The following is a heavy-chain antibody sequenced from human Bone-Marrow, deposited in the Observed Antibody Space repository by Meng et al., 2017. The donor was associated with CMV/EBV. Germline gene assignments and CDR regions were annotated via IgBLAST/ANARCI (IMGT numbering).Heavy chain of an antibody. CDR3: ERDYYDFWSGLTQGYYYYYGMDV. J-gene: IGHJ6*02. Sequence: ASVKVSCKASGGTFSSYAIRWVRQAPGQGLEWMGWISAYNGNTNYAQKLQGRVTMTTDTSTSTAYMELRSLRSDDTAVYYFERDYYDFWSGLTQGYYYYYGMDVWGQGTTVTVSS. D-gene: IGHD3-3*01. CDR2: ISAYNGNT. CDR1: GGTFSSYA. V-gene: IGHV1-18*01.